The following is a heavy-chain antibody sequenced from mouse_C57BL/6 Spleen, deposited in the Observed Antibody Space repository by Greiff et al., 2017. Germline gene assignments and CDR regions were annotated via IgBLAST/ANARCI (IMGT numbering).Heavy chain of an antibody. J-gene: IGHJ4*01. CDR2: IWSGGST. D-gene: IGHD1-1*01. V-gene: IGHV2-2*01. Sequence: QVQLQQSGPGLVQPSQSLSISCTVSGFSLTSYGVHWVRQSPGKGLEWLGVIWSGGSTDYNAAFISRLSISKDNSKSQVFVKMNSRRADDTARYYCARSWDYVRKAMDYWGQGTSVTVSS. CDR3: ARSWDYVRKAMDY. CDR1: GFSLTSYG.